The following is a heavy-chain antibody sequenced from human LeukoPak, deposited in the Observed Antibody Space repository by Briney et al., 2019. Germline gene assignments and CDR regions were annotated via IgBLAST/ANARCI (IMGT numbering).Heavy chain of an antibody. D-gene: IGHD3-10*01. CDR2: IYYSGTT. Sequence: SETLSLTCTVSGGSITSGTYYWGWIRQPPGQGLEWIGSIYYSGTTYYNPSLKSRVTISVDTYENRFSLRVTSVTAADTAVYYCARLDSGTYKDYFDYWGPGTLVTVSS. CDR3: ARLDSGTYKDYFDY. V-gene: IGHV4-39*01. CDR1: GGSITSGTYY. J-gene: IGHJ4*02.